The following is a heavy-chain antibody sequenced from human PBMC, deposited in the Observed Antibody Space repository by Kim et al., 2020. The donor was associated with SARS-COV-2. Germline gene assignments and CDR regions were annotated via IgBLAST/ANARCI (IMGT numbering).Heavy chain of an antibody. D-gene: IGHD1-26*01. CDR3: TRIHSSYFCVDV. Sequence: YSPSLKSRVTLSGDTSKNQFYLRLSCVTAADTAVYYCTRIHSSYFCVDVWGKGTSVIVSS. V-gene: IGHV4-39*01. J-gene: IGHJ6*04.